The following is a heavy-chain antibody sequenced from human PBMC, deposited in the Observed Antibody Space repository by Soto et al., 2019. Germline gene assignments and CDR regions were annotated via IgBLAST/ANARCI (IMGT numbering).Heavy chain of an antibody. CDR1: GDTFKNCV. CDR3: AAELGFGKLSVV. Sequence: QVQVVQSGVEVRRPGSSVKVSCKASGDTFKNCVISWVRQAPGQGLEWMGGIIPLFGTTDFAQRFQGRLTITTDESTTTAYMDLSRLRSADTDTYYCAAELGFGKLSVVWGQGTTVSVSS. CDR2: IIPLFGTT. D-gene: IGHD3-10*01. J-gene: IGHJ6*01. V-gene: IGHV1-69*01.